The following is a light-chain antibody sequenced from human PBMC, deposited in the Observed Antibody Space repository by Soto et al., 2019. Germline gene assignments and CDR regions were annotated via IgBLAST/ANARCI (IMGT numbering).Light chain of an antibody. V-gene: IGLV1-47*02. CDR2: SNN. J-gene: IGLJ2*01. CDR3: ASCDDSLRGPV. CDR1: SSNIGTNY. Sequence: QSVLTQPPSASGTPGQRVTISCSGSSSNIGTNYVYWYQQLPGKAPKLLIYSNNQRPSGVPDRFSGSKSGTSASLAISGLRSEDEADYYCASCDDSLRGPVVGGGTKLTVL.